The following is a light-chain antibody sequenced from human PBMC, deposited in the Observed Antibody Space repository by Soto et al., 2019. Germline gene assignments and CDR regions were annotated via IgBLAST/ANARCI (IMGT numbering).Light chain of an antibody. J-gene: IGKJ5*01. CDR2: AAS. Sequence: DIQMTQSPSPLSASVGDRVTITCRASQSIINYLNWYQQKQGKAPEVLIYAASSLRSGVPSRFSGSGYGTDFTLTIDSLHPEDFATYYCQQSHSGITFGQGTRL. V-gene: IGKV1-39*01. CDR3: QQSHSGIT. CDR1: QSIINY.